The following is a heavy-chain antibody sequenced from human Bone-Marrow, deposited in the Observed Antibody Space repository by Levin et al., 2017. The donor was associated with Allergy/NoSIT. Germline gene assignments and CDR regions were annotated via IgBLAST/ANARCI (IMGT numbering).Heavy chain of an antibody. Sequence: ASVKVSCKASGYTFTSYGISWVRQAPGQGLEWMGWISAYNGNTNYAQKLQGRVTMTTDTSTSTAYMELRSLRSDDTAVYYCARDEEVPALAGFDYWGQGTLVTVSS. D-gene: IGHD2-2*01. J-gene: IGHJ4*02. CDR3: ARDEEVPALAGFDY. CDR1: GYTFTSYG. V-gene: IGHV1-18*01. CDR2: ISAYNGNT.